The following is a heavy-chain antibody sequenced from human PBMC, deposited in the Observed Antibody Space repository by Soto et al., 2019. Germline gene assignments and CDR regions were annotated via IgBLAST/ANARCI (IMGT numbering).Heavy chain of an antibody. V-gene: IGHV3-73*02. D-gene: IGHD4-17*01. J-gene: IGHJ4*02. CDR3: TRLGVVTPVTEIDY. Sequence: EVQLVESGGGLVQPGGSLKLSCAASGFTFSGSAMHWVRQASGKGLEWVGRIRSKANSYATAYAASVKGRFTISRDDSKNTAYLQMNSLKTEDTAVYYCTRLGVVTPVTEIDYWGQGTLVTVSS. CDR2: IRSKANSYAT. CDR1: GFTFSGSA.